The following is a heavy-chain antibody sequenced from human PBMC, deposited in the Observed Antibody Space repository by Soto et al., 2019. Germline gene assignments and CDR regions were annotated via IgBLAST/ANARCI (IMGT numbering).Heavy chain of an antibody. V-gene: IGHV1-2*02. D-gene: IGHD3-16*01. CDR1: GYTIPGYL. CDR3: AKGNRSWVSFSAF. J-gene: IGHJ1*01. CDR2: INPNSGAT. Sequence: AFLNLARTTFGYTIPGYLMHWVSQAPGQGPEWMGWINPNSGATRYAQKFQGRVTMTRDTSMSTAYLEVRSLRPDDTVVYYCAKGNRSWVSFSAFRGNGTPVT.